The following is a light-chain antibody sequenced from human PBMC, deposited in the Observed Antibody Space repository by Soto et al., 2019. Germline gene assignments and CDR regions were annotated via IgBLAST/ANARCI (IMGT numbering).Light chain of an antibody. Sequence: QSVLTQPASVSGSPGQSITISCTGTSSDVGSYNFVSWYQQHPGKAPKLTISQDNKRPSGVSNRFSGSKSGNTASLTISGLQAEDAAVYFCCSYGGGSTCVFGGGTKLTVL. V-gene: IGLV2-23*01. CDR2: QDN. CDR3: CSYGGGSTCV. J-gene: IGLJ3*02. CDR1: SSDVGSYNF.